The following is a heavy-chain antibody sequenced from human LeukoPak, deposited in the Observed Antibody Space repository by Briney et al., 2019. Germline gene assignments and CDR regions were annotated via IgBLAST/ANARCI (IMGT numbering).Heavy chain of an antibody. J-gene: IGHJ4*02. Sequence: ASVKVSCKASGYTFTSYDINWVRQATGQGLEWMGWMNPNSGNTGYAQKFQGRVTMTRNTSISTAYMELSSLTVEDTAVYYCAKLAAAGSMFDQWGQGTLLTVSS. CDR2: MNPNSGNT. CDR3: AKLAAAGSMFDQ. CDR1: GYTFTSYD. D-gene: IGHD6-13*01. V-gene: IGHV1-8*01.